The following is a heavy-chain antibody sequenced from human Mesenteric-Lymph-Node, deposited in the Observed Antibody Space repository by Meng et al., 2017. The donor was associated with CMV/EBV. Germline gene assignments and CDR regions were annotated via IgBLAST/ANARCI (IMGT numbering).Heavy chain of an antibody. CDR1: GWAFSGYY. V-gene: IGHV4-34*01. Sequence: GAGLLNASGTPSGTCAVYGWAFSGYYWNWIRQSPEKGLEWIGEINHSGSTTYNPSFTSRIIISVDTSTNQISLNMSSVTAADTAVYYCARGSSYDILTGYFDYWGQGALVTVSS. J-gene: IGHJ4*02. D-gene: IGHD3-9*01. CDR3: ARGSSYDILTGYFDY. CDR2: INHSGST.